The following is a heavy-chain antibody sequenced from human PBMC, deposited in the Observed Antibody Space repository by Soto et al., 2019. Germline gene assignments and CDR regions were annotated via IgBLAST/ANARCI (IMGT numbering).Heavy chain of an antibody. V-gene: IGHV3-23*01. CDR1: GFSFRNYA. CDR3: ANGRATYGLLTHDY. Sequence: GGSLSLSCAASGFSFRNYAMSWVRQAPGKGLEWISTLTGSSSNTYYADSVKGRFAISRDNSRNTLYLQMHSLTAEDTAVYYCANGRATYGLLTHDYWGQGTLVTVSS. D-gene: IGHD3-9*01. CDR2: LTGSSSNT. J-gene: IGHJ4*02.